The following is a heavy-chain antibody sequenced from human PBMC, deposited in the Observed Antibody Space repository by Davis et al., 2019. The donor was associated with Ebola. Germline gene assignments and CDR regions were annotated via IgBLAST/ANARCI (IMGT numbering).Heavy chain of an antibody. CDR1: GFTFSSYG. D-gene: IGHD4-17*01. Sequence: GESLKISCAASGFTFSSYGMHWVRQAPGKGLEWVAVISYDGSNKYYADSVKGRFTISRDNSKNTLYLQMNSLRAEDTAVYYCAKGWGYDYGDLFDYWGQGTLVTVSS. CDR2: ISYDGSNK. J-gene: IGHJ4*02. V-gene: IGHV3-30*18. CDR3: AKGWGYDYGDLFDY.